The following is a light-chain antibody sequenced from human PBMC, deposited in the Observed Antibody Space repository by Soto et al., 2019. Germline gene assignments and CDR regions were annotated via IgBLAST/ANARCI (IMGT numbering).Light chain of an antibody. CDR3: SSYTSSSTSYG. J-gene: IGLJ1*01. V-gene: IGLV2-14*01. Sequence: QSVPTQPASVSGSTGQSITISCTGTSSDVGGYNYVSWYQQHPGKAPKLMIYEVSNRPSGVSNRFSGSKSGNTASLTISGLQAEDEADYYGSSYTSSSTSYGCGTGTKVTV. CDR1: SSDVGGYNY. CDR2: EVS.